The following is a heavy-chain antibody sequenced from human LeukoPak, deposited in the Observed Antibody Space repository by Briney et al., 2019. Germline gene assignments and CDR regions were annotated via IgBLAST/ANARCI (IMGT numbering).Heavy chain of an antibody. CDR1: GFTFSTYA. CDR3: AKALYGGNTV. J-gene: IGHJ4*02. Sequence: GGFLTLSCAASGFTFSTYAMGWVRQAPGEGLRWVSSISGNGVTTYYADSVKGRFTISRDNSKNTLYLQMNSLRAEDTALYYCAKALYGGNTVWGQGTLVTVSS. V-gene: IGHV3-23*01. D-gene: IGHD4-23*01. CDR2: ISGNGVTT.